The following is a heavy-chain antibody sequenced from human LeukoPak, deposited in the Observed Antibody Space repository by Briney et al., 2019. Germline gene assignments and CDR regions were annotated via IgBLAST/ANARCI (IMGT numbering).Heavy chain of an antibody. J-gene: IGHJ3*02. CDR1: GGSISSGGYY. Sequence: PSETLSLTCTVSGGSISSGGYYWSWIRQHPGKGLEWIGYIYYSGSTYYNPSLKSRVTISVDTSKNQFSLKLSSVTAADTAVYYCARPRGVVAAADSDAFDIWGQGTMVTVSS. CDR2: IYYSGST. D-gene: IGHD6-13*01. V-gene: IGHV4-31*03. CDR3: ARPRGVVAAADSDAFDI.